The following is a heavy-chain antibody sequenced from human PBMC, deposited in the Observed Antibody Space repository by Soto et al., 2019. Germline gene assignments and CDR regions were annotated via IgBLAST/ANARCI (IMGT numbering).Heavy chain of an antibody. CDR2: INAGNGNT. J-gene: IGHJ6*02. CDR1: GYTFTSYA. V-gene: IGHV1-3*01. Sequence: EASVKVSCKASGYTFTSYAMHWVRQAPGQRLEWMGWINAGNGNTKYSQKFQGRVTITRDTSASTAYMELSSLRSEDTAVYYCARDQMHSSGWYNDYYYGMDVWGQGTTVTVSS. CDR3: ARDQMHSSGWYNDYYYGMDV. D-gene: IGHD6-19*01.